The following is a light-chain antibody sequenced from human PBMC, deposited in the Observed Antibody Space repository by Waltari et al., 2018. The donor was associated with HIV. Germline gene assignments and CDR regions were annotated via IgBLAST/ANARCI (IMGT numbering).Light chain of an antibody. CDR1: NLGSKS. Sequence: SYVMPQPPSVSVAPGKTARITCGGNNLGSKSVHWYQQKPGEAPVLVIYYDSDRPSGIPERFAGSNSGNTATRTISRVEAGDEADYYCQVWDSSSDHVVFGGGTKLTVL. V-gene: IGLV3-21*04. J-gene: IGLJ2*01. CDR2: YDS. CDR3: QVWDSSSDHVV.